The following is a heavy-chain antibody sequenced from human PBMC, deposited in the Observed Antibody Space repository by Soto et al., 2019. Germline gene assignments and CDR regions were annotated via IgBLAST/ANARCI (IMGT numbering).Heavy chain of an antibody. V-gene: IGHV1-24*01. Sequence: ASVKVSCKVSGYTLTELSMHWVRQAPGKGLEWMGGFDPEDGETIYAQKFQGRVTMTEDTSTDTAYMELSSLRSEDTAVYYCATDTSSIAAAAAAFDIWGQGTMVTVSS. D-gene: IGHD6-13*01. J-gene: IGHJ3*02. CDR3: ATDTSSIAAAAAAFDI. CDR1: GYTLTELS. CDR2: FDPEDGET.